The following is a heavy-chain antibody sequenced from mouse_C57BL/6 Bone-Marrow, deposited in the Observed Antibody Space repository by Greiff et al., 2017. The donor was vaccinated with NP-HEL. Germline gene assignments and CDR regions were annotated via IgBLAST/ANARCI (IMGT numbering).Heavy chain of an antibody. Sequence: VQLQQPGAELVKPGASVKMSCKASGYTFTSYWITWVKQRPGQGLEWIGDIYPGSGSTNYNEKFKSKATLTVDTSSSTAYMQLSSLTSEDSAVYYCARLDYYGSRSAWFAYWGQGTLVTVSA. CDR1: GYTFTSYW. J-gene: IGHJ3*01. V-gene: IGHV1-55*01. CDR3: ARLDYYGSRSAWFAY. CDR2: IYPGSGST. D-gene: IGHD1-1*01.